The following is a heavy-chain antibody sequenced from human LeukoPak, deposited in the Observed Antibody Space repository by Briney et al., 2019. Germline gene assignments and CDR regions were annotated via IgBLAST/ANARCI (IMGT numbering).Heavy chain of an antibody. V-gene: IGHV1-2*02. CDR3: ARDWGCSSTSCYIPLYYFDY. CDR2: INPNSGGT. Sequence: ASVKVSCKASGYTFTGYYMHWVRQAPGKGLEWVGWINPNSGGTNYEQKFQGRVTMTRDTSISTAYMELSRLRSDDTAVYYCARDWGCSSTSCYIPLYYFDYWGQGTLVTVSS. D-gene: IGHD2-2*02. CDR1: GYTFTGYY. J-gene: IGHJ4*02.